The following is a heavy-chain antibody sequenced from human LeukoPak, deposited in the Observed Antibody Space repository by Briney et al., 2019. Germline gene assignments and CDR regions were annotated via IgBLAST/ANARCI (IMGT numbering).Heavy chain of an antibody. CDR3: AKSSSGYYSGVGT. CDR1: GFTFDDYA. D-gene: IGHD3-22*01. J-gene: IGHJ4*02. V-gene: IGHV3-9*01. Sequence: GGSLRLSCAASGFTFDDYAMHWVRQAPGKGLEWVSGINWNSGSIGYADSVKGRFTISGDNAKNSLYLQMNSLSVEDTALYYCAKSSSGYYSGVGTWGQGTLVTVSS. CDR2: INWNSGSI.